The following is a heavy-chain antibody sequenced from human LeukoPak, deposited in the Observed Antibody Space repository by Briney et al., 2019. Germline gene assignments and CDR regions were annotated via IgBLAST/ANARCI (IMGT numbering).Heavy chain of an antibody. CDR3: ARDREYSGYDDHYYYGMDV. CDR1: GFTFSSYS. CDR2: ISSSSSYI. J-gene: IGHJ6*02. Sequence: GGSLRLSCAASGFTFSSYSMNWVRQAPGKGLEWVSSISSSSSYIYYADSVKGRFTISRDNAKNSLYLQMNSLRAEDAAVYYCARDREYSGYDDHYYYGMDVWGQGTTVTVSS. V-gene: IGHV3-21*04. D-gene: IGHD5-12*01.